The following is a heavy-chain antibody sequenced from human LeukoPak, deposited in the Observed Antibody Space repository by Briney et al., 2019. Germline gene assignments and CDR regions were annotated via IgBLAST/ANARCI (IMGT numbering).Heavy chain of an antibody. CDR2: IYTSGST. Sequence: SETLSLTCTVSGGSISSYYWSWIRQPAGQGLEWIGRIYTSGSTNYNPSLKSRVTMSVDTSKNQFSLKLTSVTAADTAVYYCARDLSHSGWYQEGYWGQGTLVTVSS. V-gene: IGHV4-4*07. J-gene: IGHJ4*02. CDR1: GGSISSYY. D-gene: IGHD6-19*01. CDR3: ARDLSHSGWYQEGY.